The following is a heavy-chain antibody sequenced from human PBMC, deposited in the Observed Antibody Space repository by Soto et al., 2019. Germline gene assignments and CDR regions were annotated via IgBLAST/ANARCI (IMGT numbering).Heavy chain of an antibody. J-gene: IGHJ6*02. Sequence: EVQLVESGGGLIQPGGSLRLSCAASGFTVSSNYMSWVRQAPGKGLEWGSVIYSGGSTYYADSVKGRFTISRDNSKNTLYLQMNSLRAEDTAVYYCARGDIVVVPAAPYYYYGMDVWGQGTTVTVSS. CDR2: IYSGGST. CDR1: GFTVSSNY. V-gene: IGHV3-53*01. D-gene: IGHD2-2*01. CDR3: ARGDIVVVPAAPYYYYGMDV.